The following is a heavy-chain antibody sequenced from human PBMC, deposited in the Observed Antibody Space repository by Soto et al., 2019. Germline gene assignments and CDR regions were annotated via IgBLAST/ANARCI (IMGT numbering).Heavy chain of an antibody. CDR2: IYYSGST. CDR3: ARFSWVGENYYYIYGMDV. D-gene: IGHD3-10*01. J-gene: IGHJ6*02. Sequence: PSETLSLTCTAPGGSFSSYSWSWIRQPPGKGLEWIGYIYYSGSTSYNPSLTSRVTIAVDSSKNQLSLKLSSVTAVDTAVYYFARFSWVGENYYYIYGMDVWGQGTTVTVSS. CDR1: GGSFSSYS. V-gene: IGHV4-59*08.